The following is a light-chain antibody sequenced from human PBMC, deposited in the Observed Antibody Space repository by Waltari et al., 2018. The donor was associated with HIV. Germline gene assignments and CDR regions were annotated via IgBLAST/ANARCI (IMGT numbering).Light chain of an antibody. CDR2: KAS. CDR1: QRVSDW. Sequence: DIQMTQSPSTLPASVGDRVTITCRASQRVSDWLAWYQQEPGKAPRPLLYKASTLQRGIPSRFSGSASGTEFTLSISSLQPDDFATYYCHQYNSYPYTCGQGTKLENK. J-gene: IGKJ2*01. V-gene: IGKV1-5*03. CDR3: HQYNSYPYT.